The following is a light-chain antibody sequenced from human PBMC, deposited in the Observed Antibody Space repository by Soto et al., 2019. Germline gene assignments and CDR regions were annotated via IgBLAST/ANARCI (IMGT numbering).Light chain of an antibody. CDR3: QSYDSSLTGSV. CDR2: GSA. CDR1: SSNIGAGYD. J-gene: IGLJ3*02. V-gene: IGLV1-40*01. Sequence: QSALTQPPSVSGAPGHRVTISCTGTSSNIGAGYDVHWYQQLPGTAPKLLIYGSANRPSGVPDRISGSKSGTSASLVITGLQSEDEADYYCQSYDSSLTGSVFGGGTKLTVL.